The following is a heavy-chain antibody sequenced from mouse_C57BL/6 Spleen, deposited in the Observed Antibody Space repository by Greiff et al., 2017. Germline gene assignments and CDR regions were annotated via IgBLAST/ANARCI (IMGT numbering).Heavy chain of an antibody. D-gene: IGHD1-1*01. V-gene: IGHV5-17*01. CDR3: ARDVIATVVAHCDY. J-gene: IGHJ2*01. CDR2: ISSGSSTI. CDR1: GFTFSDYG. Sequence: EVHLVESGGGLVKPGGSLKLSCAASGFTFSDYGMHWVRQAPEKGLEWVAYISSGSSTISYADTVKGRFTISRDNAKTTLFLQMTSLRSEDTAMYYCARDVIATVVAHCDYWGQGTTLTVSS.